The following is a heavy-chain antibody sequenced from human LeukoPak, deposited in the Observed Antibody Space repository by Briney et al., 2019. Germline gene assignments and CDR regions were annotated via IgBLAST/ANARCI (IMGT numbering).Heavy chain of an antibody. CDR1: GFTFSSYG. J-gene: IGHJ4*02. D-gene: IGHD3-3*01. Sequence: PGGSLRLSCAASGFTFSSYGMHWVRQAPGKGLEWVAFIRYDGSNKYYADSVKGRFTISRDNSKNILYLQMNSLAAEATAVYYFAKESERTLFGVVVAFDYWGQGTLVTVSS. CDR2: IRYDGSNK. CDR3: AKESERTLFGVVVAFDY. V-gene: IGHV3-30*02.